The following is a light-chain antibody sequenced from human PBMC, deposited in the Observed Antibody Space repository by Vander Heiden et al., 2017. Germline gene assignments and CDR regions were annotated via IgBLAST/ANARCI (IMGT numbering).Light chain of an antibody. CDR1: QGVSNY. J-gene: IGKJ4*02. V-gene: IGKV3-11*01. CDR2: AAS. CDR3: QQRSDGRT. Sequence: EIVLTQSQATLSLSQGERATLSCRASQGVSNYLAWYQQTPGQATRLLIYAASNRATGIPARFSGSGSGTDFTLIIRSLEPEYFAVYYCQQRSDGRTFGGGTKVQIK.